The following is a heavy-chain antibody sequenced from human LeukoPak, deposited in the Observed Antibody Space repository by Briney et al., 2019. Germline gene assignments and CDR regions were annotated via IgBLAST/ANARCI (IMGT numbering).Heavy chain of an antibody. CDR3: ARAYGSSWYLDY. J-gene: IGHJ4*02. Sequence: SETLSLTCTVSGGSISSSSYYWGWIRQPPGKGLEWIGSIYYSGSTYYNPSLKSRVTISVDTSKNQFSLKLSSVTAADTAVYYCARAYGSSWYLDYWGQGTLVTVSS. CDR1: GGSISSSSYY. V-gene: IGHV4-39*01. D-gene: IGHD6-13*01. CDR2: IYYSGST.